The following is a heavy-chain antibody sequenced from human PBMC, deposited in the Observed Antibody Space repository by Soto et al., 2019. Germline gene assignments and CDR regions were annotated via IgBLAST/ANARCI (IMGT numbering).Heavy chain of an antibody. CDR2: IGPESGAT. J-gene: IGHJ4*02. V-gene: IGHV1-2*02. Sequence: GASVKVSCKASGYIFTGHYIHWVRQAPEQGPEWMGEIGPESGATRYAQKFQGRVTMTRDVSITTVYMELNNLSPDDTAVYYCGRGRSGQIVVFYWGQGTPVTVSS. D-gene: IGHD1-26*01. CDR1: GYIFTGHY. CDR3: GRGRSGQIVVFY.